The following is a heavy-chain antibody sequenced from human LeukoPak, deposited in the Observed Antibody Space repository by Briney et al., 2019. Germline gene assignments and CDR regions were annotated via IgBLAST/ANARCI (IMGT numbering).Heavy chain of an antibody. J-gene: IGHJ3*02. CDR3: AKDLSSGWPDAFDI. CDR2: ISSSGSTI. D-gene: IGHD6-19*01. Sequence: GGSLRLSCAASGFTFSDYYMSWIRQAPGKGLEWVSYISSSGSTIYYADSVKGRFTISRDNSKNTLYLQLSSLRAEDTAVYYCAKDLSSGWPDAFDIWGQGTMVTVSS. V-gene: IGHV3-11*01. CDR1: GFTFSDYY.